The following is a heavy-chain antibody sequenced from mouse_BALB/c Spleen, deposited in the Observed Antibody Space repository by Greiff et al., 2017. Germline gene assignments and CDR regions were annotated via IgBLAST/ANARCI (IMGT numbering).Heavy chain of an antibody. CDR1: GYTFTSYY. J-gene: IGHJ4*01. CDR3: TRSGSYGNYAMDY. Sequence: VKLLESGAELVKPGASVKLSCKASGYTFTSYYMYWVKQRPGQGLEWIGEINPSNGGTNFNEKFKSKATLTVDKSSSTAYMQLSSLTSEDSAVYYCTRSGSYGNYAMDYWGQGTSVTVSS. D-gene: IGHD2-1*01. V-gene: IGHV1S81*02. CDR2: INPSNGGT.